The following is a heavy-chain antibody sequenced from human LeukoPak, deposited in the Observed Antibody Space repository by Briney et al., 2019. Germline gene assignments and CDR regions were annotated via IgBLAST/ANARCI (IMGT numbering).Heavy chain of an antibody. CDR3: ARATPVCRDFDY. V-gene: IGHV3-53*01. CDR2: IFADDQT. CDR1: GLTVNDNY. Sequence: PGGTLTLSCALSGLTVNDNYMSWVRHAPGKGRKCVSLIFADDQTYYADMVQGTFSISTDMYRNILILDMSTVRADATDVFFCARATPVCRDFDYWGQGTLVTVSS. J-gene: IGHJ4*02.